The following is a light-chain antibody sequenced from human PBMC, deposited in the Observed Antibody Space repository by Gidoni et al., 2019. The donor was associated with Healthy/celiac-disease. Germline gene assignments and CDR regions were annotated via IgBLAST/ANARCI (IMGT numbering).Light chain of an antibody. J-gene: IGLJ2*01. CDR3: QSADSSGTYVV. Sequence: SYELTQPPSVSVSPGQTARITCSGDALPKHYAYWYQQKPGQAPVLVIYKDSERHSGIPERFSGSSSGTTVTLTISGVQAEDEADYYCQSADSSGTYVVFGGGTKLTVL. CDR1: ALPKHY. CDR2: KDS. V-gene: IGLV3-25*03.